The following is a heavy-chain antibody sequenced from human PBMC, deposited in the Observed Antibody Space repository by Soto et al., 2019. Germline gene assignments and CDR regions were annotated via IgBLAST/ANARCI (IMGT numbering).Heavy chain of an antibody. Sequence: QVQLVQSGAEVKKPGASVKVSCKASGYTFTSYDINWVRQATGQGLEWMGWMNPNSGNTGYAHKFPGTVTMTRNTATSTAYMELSSLRSEDTAVYSCARESGASSPFDYWGQGTLVTVSS. D-gene: IGHD6-19*01. V-gene: IGHV1-8*01. CDR3: ARESGASSPFDY. J-gene: IGHJ4*02. CDR2: MNPNSGNT. CDR1: GYTFTSYD.